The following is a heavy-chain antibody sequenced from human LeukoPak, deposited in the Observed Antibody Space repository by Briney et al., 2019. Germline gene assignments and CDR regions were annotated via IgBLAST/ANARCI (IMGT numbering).Heavy chain of an antibody. CDR1: GFSFSSYW. Sequence: GGSLRLSCAASGFSFSSYWMYWVRQAPGKGLVWVARIRFDGAITRYADSVKGRFIISRDNVKNTVDLQMSSLGAEDTAVYYCSRGNMVRGSNWGQGTLVTVSS. V-gene: IGHV3-74*01. D-gene: IGHD3-10*01. CDR2: IRFDGAIT. CDR3: SRGNMVRGSN. J-gene: IGHJ4*02.